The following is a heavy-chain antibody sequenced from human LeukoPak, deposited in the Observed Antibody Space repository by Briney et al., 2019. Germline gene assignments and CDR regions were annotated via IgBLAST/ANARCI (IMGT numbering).Heavy chain of an antibody. CDR1: GGSFSGYY. Sequence: SETLSLTCAVYGGSFSGYYWSWIRQPPGKGLEWIGEINHSGSTNYNPSLKSRVTISVDTSKNQFSLKLSSVTAADTAVYYCARGLVPNLGITIFGVVISHLFDPWGQGTLVTVSS. D-gene: IGHD3-3*01. J-gene: IGHJ5*02. CDR3: ARGLVPNLGITIFGVVISHLFDP. V-gene: IGHV4-34*01. CDR2: INHSGST.